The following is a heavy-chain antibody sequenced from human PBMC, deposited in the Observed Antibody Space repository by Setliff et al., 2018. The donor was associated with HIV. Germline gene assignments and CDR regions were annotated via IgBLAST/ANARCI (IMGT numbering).Heavy chain of an antibody. V-gene: IGHV4-61*09. Sequence: PSETLSLTCTVSGGSITSGSYYWGWIRQPAGKGLEWIGHIYTNGSTSYSPSLKSRVTISVDTSMKQLFLRLNYVTAADTAVYYCARRRGYGYTFDNWGQGLLVTVSS. CDR2: IYTNGST. J-gene: IGHJ4*02. CDR1: GGSITSGSYY. CDR3: ARRRGYGYTFDN. D-gene: IGHD5-12*01.